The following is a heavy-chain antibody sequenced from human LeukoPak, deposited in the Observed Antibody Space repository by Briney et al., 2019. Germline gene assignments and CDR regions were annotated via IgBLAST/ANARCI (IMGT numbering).Heavy chain of an antibody. CDR2: INHSGST. CDR3: ARGNFWSGYSH. D-gene: IGHD3-3*01. J-gene: IGHJ4*02. V-gene: IGHV4-34*01. Sequence: SETLSLTCAVYGGSFSGYYWSWIRQPPGKGLEWIGEINHSGSTNYNPSLKSRVTISVDASKNQFSLKLSSVTAADTAVYYCARGNFWSGYSHWGQGTLVTVSS. CDR1: GGSFSGYY.